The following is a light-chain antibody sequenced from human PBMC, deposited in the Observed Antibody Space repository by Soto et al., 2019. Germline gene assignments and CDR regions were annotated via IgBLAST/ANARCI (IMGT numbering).Light chain of an antibody. CDR1: KIGSKS. CDR2: YDS. J-gene: IGLJ2*01. V-gene: IGLV3-21*04. Sequence: SYELTQPPSVSVAPGKTARITCGGNKIGSKSVHWYQQKPGQAPVLVIYYDSDRPSGIPERFSGSNSGNTATLTISRGEAGDEADYYCQVWDSSSDHVVFGGGTKLTVL. CDR3: QVWDSSSDHVV.